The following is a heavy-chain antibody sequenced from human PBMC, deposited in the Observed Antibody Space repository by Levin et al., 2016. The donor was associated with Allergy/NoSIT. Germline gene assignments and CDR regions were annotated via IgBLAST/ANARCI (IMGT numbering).Heavy chain of an antibody. J-gene: IGHJ6*02. Sequence: ASVKVSCKASGYTFTSYGMNWVRQAPGQGLEWMGWINTNTGNPTYAQGFTGRFVFSLDTSVSTAYLQISSLKAEDTAVYNCARGLKIFYHSMDVWGQGTTVTVSS. V-gene: IGHV7-4-1*02. D-gene: IGHD3-3*01. CDR2: INTNTGNP. CDR3: ARGLKIFYHSMDV. CDR1: GYTFTSYG.